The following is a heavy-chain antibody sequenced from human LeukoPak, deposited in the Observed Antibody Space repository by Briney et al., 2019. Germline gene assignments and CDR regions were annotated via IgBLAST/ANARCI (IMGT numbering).Heavy chain of an antibody. CDR1: GFTFSNYA. CDR3: ARLGDSSP. CDR2: MSYDGSNK. V-gene: IGHV3-30*04. D-gene: IGHD3-16*01. Sequence: GGSLRLSCAASGFTFSNYAMHWVRQAPGKGLGWVAVMSYDGSNKYYTDSVKGRFTISRDNSKNTLYLQMNSLRAGDTAVYYCARLGDSSPRGQGTLVTVSS. J-gene: IGHJ5*02.